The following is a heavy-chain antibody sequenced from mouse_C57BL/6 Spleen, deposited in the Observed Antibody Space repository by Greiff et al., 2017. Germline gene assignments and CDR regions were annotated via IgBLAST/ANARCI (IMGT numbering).Heavy chain of an antibody. Sequence: QVQLQQSGAELVRPGASVTLSCKASGYTFTDYDMHWVKQTPVHGLEWIGAIDPESGGTAYNQKFKGKAILTADKSSSTVFMELSSLTSEDSAVYCGTRLVQGHFAFWGQGTMVTVSS. CDR1: GYTFTDYD. CDR3: TRLVQGHFAF. D-gene: IGHD6-1*01. V-gene: IGHV1-15*01. CDR2: IDPESGGT. J-gene: IGHJ3*01.